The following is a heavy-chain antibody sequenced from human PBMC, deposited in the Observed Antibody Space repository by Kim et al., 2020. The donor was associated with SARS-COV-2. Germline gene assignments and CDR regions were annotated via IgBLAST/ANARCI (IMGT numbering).Heavy chain of an antibody. D-gene: IGHD3-3*01. J-gene: IGHJ4*02. V-gene: IGHV3-53*01. CDR3: ARETIY. Sequence: IYSGGSTYYADSVKGRFTISRDNSKNTLYLQMNSLRAEDTAMYYCARETIYWGQGTLVIVSS. CDR2: IYSGGST.